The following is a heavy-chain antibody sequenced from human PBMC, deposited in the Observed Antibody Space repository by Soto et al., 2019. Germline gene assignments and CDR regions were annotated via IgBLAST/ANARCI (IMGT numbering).Heavy chain of an antibody. V-gene: IGHV1-8*01. D-gene: IGHD3-10*01. Sequence: QVQLVQSGAEVKKPGASVKVSCKASGYTFTSYDINWVRQATGQGLEWMGWMNPNSGNTGYAQKCQGRDTMTRNTSISTAYMELSSLRSEETAVYYWARQGWFGEFDDYYYGMAVWGHGTTVTVAS. CDR3: ARQGWFGEFDDYYYGMAV. CDR1: GYTFTSYD. J-gene: IGHJ6*02. CDR2: MNPNSGNT.